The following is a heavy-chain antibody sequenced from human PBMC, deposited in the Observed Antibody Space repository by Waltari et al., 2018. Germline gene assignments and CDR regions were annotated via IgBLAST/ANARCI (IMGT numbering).Heavy chain of an antibody. CDR2: IWYDGSNK. V-gene: IGHV3-33*08. J-gene: IGHJ4*02. CDR3: ARDLDIAAAGSFDY. CDR1: GFTFSSYA. D-gene: IGHD6-13*01. Sequence: QVQLVESGGGVVQPGRSLRLSCAASGFTFSSYAMHWVRQAPGKGLEWVAVIWYDGSNKYYADSVKGRFTISRDNSKNTLYLQMNSLRAEDTAVYYCARDLDIAAAGSFDYWGQGTLVTVSS.